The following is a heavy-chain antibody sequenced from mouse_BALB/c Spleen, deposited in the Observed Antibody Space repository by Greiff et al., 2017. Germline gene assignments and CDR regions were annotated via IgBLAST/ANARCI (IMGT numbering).Heavy chain of an antibody. CDR3: ARPMITTGGYAMDY. Sequence: DVHLVESGGDLVKPGGSLKLSCAASGFTFSSYGMSWVRQTPDKRLEWVATISSGGSYTYYPDSVKGRFTISRDNAKNTLYLQMSSLKSEDTAMYYCARPMITTGGYAMDYWGQGTSVTVSS. V-gene: IGHV5-6*01. J-gene: IGHJ4*01. CDR1: GFTFSSYG. D-gene: IGHD2-4*01. CDR2: ISSGGSYT.